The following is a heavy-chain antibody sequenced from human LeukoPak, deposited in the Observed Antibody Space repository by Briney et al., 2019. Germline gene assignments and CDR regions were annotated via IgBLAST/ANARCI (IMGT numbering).Heavy chain of an antibody. CDR2: IYYSGST. J-gene: IGHJ3*02. D-gene: IGHD2/OR15-2a*01. V-gene: IGHV4-59*01. CDR1: GGSISSYS. Sequence: PSETLSLTCTVSGGSISSYSWSWIRQPPGKGLEWIGYIYYSGSTNYNPSLKSRVTISVDTSKNQFSLKLSSVTAADTAVYYCARAVYDPGHLDIWGQGTMVTVSS. CDR3: ARAVYDPGHLDI.